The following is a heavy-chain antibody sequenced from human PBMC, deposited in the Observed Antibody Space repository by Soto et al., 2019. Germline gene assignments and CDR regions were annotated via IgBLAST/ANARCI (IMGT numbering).Heavy chain of an antibody. CDR3: ARDKRDAMDV. CDR2: INVGNGNT. V-gene: IGHV1-3*01. CDR1: GFKFSDYN. J-gene: IGHJ6*02. Sequence: QVQLVQSGAELKKPGASVKVSCTTSGFKFSDYNMNWVRQTTGRGLEWLGWINVGNGNTKHSQKFQGRVTFTRDSSASTAYMELSSLRSEDTAVYFFARDKRDAMDVWGQGTTVTVSS.